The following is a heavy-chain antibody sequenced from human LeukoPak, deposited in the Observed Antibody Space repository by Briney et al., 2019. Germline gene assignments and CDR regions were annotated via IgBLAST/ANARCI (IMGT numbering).Heavy chain of an antibody. CDR1: GGSISSYY. V-gene: IGHV4-59*08. D-gene: IGHD5-18*01. J-gene: IGHJ3*02. CDR2: IYYSGST. CDR3: ARNRRYSYASDASDI. Sequence: ASETLSLTCTVSGGSISSYYWSWIRQPPGKGLEWIGYIYYSGSTNYNPSLKSRVTISVDTSKNQFSLKLSSVTAADTAVYYCARNRRYSYASDASDIWGQGTMVTVSS.